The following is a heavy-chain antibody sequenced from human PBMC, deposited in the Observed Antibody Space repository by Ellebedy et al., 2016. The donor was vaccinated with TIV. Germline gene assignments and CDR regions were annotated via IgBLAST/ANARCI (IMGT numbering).Heavy chain of an antibody. CDR2: IKQDGGET. V-gene: IGHV3-7*03. D-gene: IGHD6-19*01. Sequence: GESLKISCAASGFTFSSYWMSWVRQAPGKGLEWVANIKQDGGETYYVDSLRGRFTISRDNAKRSLYLQMNSLRADDTAVYYCARDQWLGRAYYFDYWGQGTLLTVSS. CDR1: GFTFSSYW. J-gene: IGHJ4*02. CDR3: ARDQWLGRAYYFDY.